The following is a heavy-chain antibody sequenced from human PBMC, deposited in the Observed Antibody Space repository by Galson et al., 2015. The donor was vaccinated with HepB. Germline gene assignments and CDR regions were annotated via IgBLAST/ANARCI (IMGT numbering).Heavy chain of an antibody. CDR1: GFMFSTYA. CDR3: AKSEAHGEDEGVTFDP. CDR2: IFYDGSNR. D-gene: IGHD3-10*01. Sequence: SLRLSCASSGFMFSTYAMHWVRQAPGKGLEWVAVIFYDGSNRYYADSVKGRFTISRDNSKNTLYLQMNSVRAEDTAVYYCAKSEAHGEDEGVTFDPWGQGTLVIVSS. V-gene: IGHV3-33*06. J-gene: IGHJ5*02.